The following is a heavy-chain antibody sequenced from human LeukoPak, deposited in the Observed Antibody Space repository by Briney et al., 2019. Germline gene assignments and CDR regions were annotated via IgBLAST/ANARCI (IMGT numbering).Heavy chain of an antibody. CDR1: GFTFSSYA. D-gene: IGHD5-18*01. Sequence: PGGSLRLSCAASGFTFSSYAMSWVRQAPGKGLEWVSAISGSGGSTYYADSVKGRFTISRDNSKNTLYLQMNSLRAEDTAVYYCAKDKAVSGYSYGLDYMDVWGKGTTVTVSS. CDR2: ISGSGGST. CDR3: AKDKAVSGYSYGLDYMDV. V-gene: IGHV3-23*01. J-gene: IGHJ6*03.